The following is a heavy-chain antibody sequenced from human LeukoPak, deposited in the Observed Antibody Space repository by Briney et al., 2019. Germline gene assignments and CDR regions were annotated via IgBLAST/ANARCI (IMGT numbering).Heavy chain of an antibody. Sequence: NPSETLSLTCGVSGVSFDDYYWSWVRQTPGKGLEWLGEINHSGYTNDSPSLKSRVTLSIDTSREQFSLNLRSVTVADAGIYYCTRMTTGHDYWGQGTLVTVSS. CDR3: TRMTTGHDY. V-gene: IGHV4-34*01. J-gene: IGHJ4*02. CDR1: GVSFDDYY. D-gene: IGHD4-17*01. CDR2: INHSGYT.